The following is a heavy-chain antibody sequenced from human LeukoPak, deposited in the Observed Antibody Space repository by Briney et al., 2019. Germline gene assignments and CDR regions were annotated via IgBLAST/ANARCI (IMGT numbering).Heavy chain of an antibody. D-gene: IGHD3-10*01. Sequence: GGSLRLSCAASGFTVSRNYMSWVRQAPGKGLEWVSVIYSGGNTYYADFVKGRLTISRDNSKNTLYLQINSLTAEDTAVYYCANLPRGDYWGLGTLVTLSS. CDR2: IYSGGNT. CDR3: ANLPRGDY. J-gene: IGHJ4*02. V-gene: IGHV3-53*01. CDR1: GFTVSRNY.